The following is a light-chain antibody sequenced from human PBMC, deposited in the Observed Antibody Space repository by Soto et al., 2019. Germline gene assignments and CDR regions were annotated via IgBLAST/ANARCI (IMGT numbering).Light chain of an antibody. CDR3: QHYGSSGT. CDR2: GAS. CDR1: QSVSSSQ. J-gene: IGKJ1*01. Sequence: EIVVTQSPGTLSLSPGEGATLSCRAGQSVSSSQLAWYQQKPGQAPRLLVYGASSRATGIPDRFSGSVSGTDFTLAISRLEPEDFAVYYCQHYGSSGTFGQGTKVDIK. V-gene: IGKV3-20*01.